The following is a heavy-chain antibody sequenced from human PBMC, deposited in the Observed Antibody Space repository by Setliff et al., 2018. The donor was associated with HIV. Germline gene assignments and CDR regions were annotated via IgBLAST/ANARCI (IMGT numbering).Heavy chain of an antibody. V-gene: IGHV1-69*05. J-gene: IGHJ3*02. D-gene: IGHD1-26*01. CDR1: GYTFTGYY. Sequence: ASVKVSCKASGYTFTGYYMHWVRQAPGQGLEWMGGIIPMFGTRNYAQKFQGRVTITTDESTSTAYMELSSLRSEDTALYYCARGQSQGYAYSGSYGAFDIWGQGTMVTVSS. CDR2: IIPMFGTR. CDR3: ARGQSQGYAYSGSYGAFDI.